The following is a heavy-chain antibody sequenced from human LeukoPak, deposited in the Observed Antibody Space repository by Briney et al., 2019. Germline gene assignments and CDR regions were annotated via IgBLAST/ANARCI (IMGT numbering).Heavy chain of an antibody. D-gene: IGHD2-15*01. CDR1: GFTFSSYG. CDR3: AKAYCSGGSCYRLFDF. Sequence: GGSLRLSCAASGFTFSSYGMHWVRQAPGEGLEWVAVIWYYGSNKYYADSVKGRFTISRENSKGTLFLQMNSLRAEDTALYYCAKAYCSGGSCYRLFDFWGQGTLVTVSS. J-gene: IGHJ4*02. V-gene: IGHV3-33*06. CDR2: IWYYGSNK.